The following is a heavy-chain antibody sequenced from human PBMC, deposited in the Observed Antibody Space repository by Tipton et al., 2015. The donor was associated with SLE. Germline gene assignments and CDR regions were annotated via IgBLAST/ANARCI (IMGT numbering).Heavy chain of an antibody. V-gene: IGHV3-9*01. D-gene: IGHD6-6*01. Sequence: SLRLSCAASGFTFDDYAMHWVRQAPGKGLEWVSGISWNSGSIGYADSVKGRFTISRDNSKNTLYLQMNSLRAEDTAVYYCANRAGARDSSFSGKYYGMDVWGQGTTVTVSS. CDR2: ISWNSGSI. CDR1: GFTFDDYA. J-gene: IGHJ6*02. CDR3: ANRAGARDSSFSGKYYGMDV.